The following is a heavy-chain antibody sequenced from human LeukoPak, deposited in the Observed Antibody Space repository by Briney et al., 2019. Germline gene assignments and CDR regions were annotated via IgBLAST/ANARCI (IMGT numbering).Heavy chain of an antibody. CDR1: GYSFNNYW. D-gene: IGHD2-2*01. CDR2: IYPGDSDT. CDR3: VAYCSSTSCYPDAFDI. J-gene: IGHJ3*02. V-gene: IGHV5-51*01. Sequence: GESLKISCKGSGYSFNNYWIGWVRHMPGKGLEWMGIIYPGDSDTRYSPPFQGQVTISADKSISTAYLQWSSLKASDTAMYYCVAYCSSTSCYPDAFDIWGQGTMVTVSS.